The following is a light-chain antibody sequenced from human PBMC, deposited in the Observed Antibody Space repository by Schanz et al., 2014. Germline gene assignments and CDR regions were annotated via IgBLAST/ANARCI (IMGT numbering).Light chain of an antibody. V-gene: IGKV2-28*01. CDR1: QSLLHSNGYNY. J-gene: IGKJ1*01. CDR3: MQALHTPPT. Sequence: DIVMTQSPLSLPVTPGAPASISCRSSQSLLHSNGYNYLDWYLQKPGQSPQLLIYLGSNRASGVPDRFSGSGSGTDFTLKISRVEAEDVGVYYCMQALHTPPTFGQGTKVEIK. CDR2: LGS.